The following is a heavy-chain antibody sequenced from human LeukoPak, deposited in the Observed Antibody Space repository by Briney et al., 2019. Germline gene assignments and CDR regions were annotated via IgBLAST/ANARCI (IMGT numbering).Heavy chain of an antibody. CDR2: IRYDGSNK. CDR1: GFTFSSYG. D-gene: IGHD3-22*01. V-gene: IGHV3-30*02. J-gene: IGHJ4*02. Sequence: PGGSLRLSCAASGFTFSSYGMHWVRQAPGKGLEGVAFIRYDGSNKYYADSVKGRFTISRDNSKNTLYLQMNSLRVEDTAVYYCATLPYYYDSSGSYYFDYWGQGTLVTVSS. CDR3: ATLPYYYDSSGSYYFDY.